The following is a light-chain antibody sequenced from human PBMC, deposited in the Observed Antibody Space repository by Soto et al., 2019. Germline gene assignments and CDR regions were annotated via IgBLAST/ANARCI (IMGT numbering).Light chain of an antibody. Sequence: QSALTQPASVSGSPGQSITISCTGTSSDVGSYNLVSWYQQHPGKAPKLMIYEGSKRPSGVSNRFSGSKSGNTASLTISGLQAEDEADYHCCSYAGSSVVSGGGTKLTVL. CDR2: EGS. CDR3: CSYAGSSVV. J-gene: IGLJ2*01. CDR1: SSDVGSYNL. V-gene: IGLV2-23*01.